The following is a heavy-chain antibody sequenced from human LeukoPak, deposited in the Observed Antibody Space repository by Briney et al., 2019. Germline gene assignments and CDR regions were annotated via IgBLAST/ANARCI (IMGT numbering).Heavy chain of an antibody. CDR3: ASDLGYSYGYFDF. CDR1: GDFISSNY. V-gene: IGHV4-4*07. D-gene: IGHD5-18*01. CDR2: IYASGST. Sequence: PSETLSLTCIVSGDFISSNYWSWIRQPAGKGLEWIGRIYASGSTNYNPSLKSRVTMSIDTSKNQFSLKLSSVTAADTAVYYCASDLGYSYGYFDFWGQGTLVTASS. J-gene: IGHJ4*02.